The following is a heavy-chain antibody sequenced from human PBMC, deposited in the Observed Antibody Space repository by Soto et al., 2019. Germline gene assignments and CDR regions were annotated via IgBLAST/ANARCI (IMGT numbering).Heavy chain of an antibody. V-gene: IGHV1-24*01. J-gene: IGHJ4*02. Sequence: GASVKVSCKVSGYILTELSMHWVRQAPGKGLEWMGGFDPEDGETIYAQKFQGRVTMTEDTSTDTAYMELSSLRSEDTAVYYCATVVTPSDDHTYFDYWGQGTLVTVSS. CDR2: FDPEDGET. CDR1: GYILTELS. CDR3: ATVVTPSDDHTYFDY. D-gene: IGHD1-1*01.